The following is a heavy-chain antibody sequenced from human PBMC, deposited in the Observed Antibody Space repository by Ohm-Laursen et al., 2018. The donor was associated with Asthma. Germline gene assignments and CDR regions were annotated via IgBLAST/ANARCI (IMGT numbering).Heavy chain of an antibody. J-gene: IGHJ6*02. CDR1: GYTFTSYY. Sequence: ASVKVSCKASGYTFTSYYMHWVRQAPGQGLEWMGIVNPSCGSTSYAQKFQGRVTMTRDTSTSTVYMELSSLRSEDTAVYYCARDLTVTAVGVNYYYYYGMDVWGQGTTVTVSS. CDR3: ARDLTVTAVGVNYYYYYGMDV. CDR2: VNPSCGST. D-gene: IGHD4-17*01. V-gene: IGHV1-46*03.